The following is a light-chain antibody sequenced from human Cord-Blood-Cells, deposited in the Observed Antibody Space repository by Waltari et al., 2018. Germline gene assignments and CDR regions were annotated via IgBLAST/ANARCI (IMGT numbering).Light chain of an antibody. CDR2: GAS. V-gene: IGKV3-15*01. CDR3: QQYNNGPTWT. CDR1: QSVSSN. Sequence: EIAMTQSPATLSVSPGARATLPCRARQSVSSNLAWPQQKPGQEPRLLIYGASTRATGIAARFSVSGSGTEFTLTISSLQSEDFAVYYCQQYNNGPTWTFGQGTKVEIK. J-gene: IGKJ1*01.